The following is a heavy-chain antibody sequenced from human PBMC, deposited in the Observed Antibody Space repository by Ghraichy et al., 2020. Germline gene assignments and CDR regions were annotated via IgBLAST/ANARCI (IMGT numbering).Heavy chain of an antibody. V-gene: IGHV3-7*01. CDR3: ARDIRFLEWLLRYFDY. Sequence: GGSLRLSCAASGFTFSSYWMSWVRQAPGKGLEWVANIKQDGSEKYYVDSVKGRFTISRDNAKNSLYLQMNSLRAEDTAVYYCARDIRFLEWLLRYFDYWGQGTLVTVSS. CDR1: GFTFSSYW. D-gene: IGHD3-3*01. J-gene: IGHJ4*02. CDR2: IKQDGSEK.